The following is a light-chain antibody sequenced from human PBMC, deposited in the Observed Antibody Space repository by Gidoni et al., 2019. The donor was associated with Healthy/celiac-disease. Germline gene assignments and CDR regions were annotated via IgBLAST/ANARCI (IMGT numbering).Light chain of an antibody. Sequence: DIHMTQSPSTLSASVGDRVTITCRASQSISSWLAWYQPKPGKAPKLLIYKASSLESGVPSRFSGSGSGTEFTLTISSLQPDDFATYYCKQYNSYSCSFGQGTKLEIK. V-gene: IGKV1-5*03. J-gene: IGKJ2*04. CDR1: QSISSW. CDR2: KAS. CDR3: KQYNSYSCS.